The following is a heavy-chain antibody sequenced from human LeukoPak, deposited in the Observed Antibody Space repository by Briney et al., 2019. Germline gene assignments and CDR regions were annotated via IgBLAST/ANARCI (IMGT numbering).Heavy chain of an antibody. V-gene: IGHV3-7*01. D-gene: IGHD1-20*01. CDR3: ARLNWNPSGVEKDAFDV. Sequence: GSLRLSCAASGFTFSSYWMSWVRQAPGKGLEWVANIKQDGSEKYYVDSVKGRFTISRDNAKNSLYLQMNSLRAEDTAVYYCARLNWNPSGVEKDAFDVWGQGTMVIVSS. CDR2: IKQDGSEK. CDR1: GFTFSSYW. J-gene: IGHJ3*01.